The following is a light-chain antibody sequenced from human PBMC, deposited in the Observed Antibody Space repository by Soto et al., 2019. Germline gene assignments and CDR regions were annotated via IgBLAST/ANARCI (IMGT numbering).Light chain of an antibody. CDR2: EVS. CDR3: SSFTSSSTLVV. CDR1: SSDIGVYNY. Sequence: HSALTQPASVSGSPGQSITISCTGTSSDIGVYNYVSWYQQHPGKAPKLMIYEVSNRPSGVSNRFSGSKSGNTASLTISGLQAEDEADYYCSSFTSSSTLVVFGGGTKVTVL. V-gene: IGLV2-14*01. J-gene: IGLJ2*01.